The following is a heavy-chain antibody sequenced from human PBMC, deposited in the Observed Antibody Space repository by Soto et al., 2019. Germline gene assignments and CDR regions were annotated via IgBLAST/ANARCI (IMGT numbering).Heavy chain of an antibody. CDR2: ISGSGGST. CDR1: GFTFSSYA. CDR3: AKAAYDILTGYWYYYGIDV. D-gene: IGHD3-9*01. Sequence: GGSLRLSCAASGFTFSSYAMSWVRQAPGKGLELVSVISGSGGSTYYADSVKGRFTISRDNSKNTLYLQMNSLRAEDTAVYYCAKAAYDILTGYWYYYGIDVWGQGTTVTVSS. V-gene: IGHV3-23*01. J-gene: IGHJ6*02.